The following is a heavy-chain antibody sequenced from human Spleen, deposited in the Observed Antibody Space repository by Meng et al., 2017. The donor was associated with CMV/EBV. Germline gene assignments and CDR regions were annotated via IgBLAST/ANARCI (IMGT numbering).Heavy chain of an antibody. CDR2: INPNSGGT. J-gene: IGHJ4*02. CDR3: ARGYCSGGTCFPHFGY. V-gene: IGHV1-2*02. CDR1: GYPFTDHY. D-gene: IGHD2-15*01. Sequence: ASVKVSCRASGYPFTDHYMHWVGQAPGQGLEWMGWINPNSGGTNYAQTFQGRVAMTRDTSISTGYMELSRLRSDDTAVYYCARGYCSGGTCFPHFGYWGQGTLVTVSS.